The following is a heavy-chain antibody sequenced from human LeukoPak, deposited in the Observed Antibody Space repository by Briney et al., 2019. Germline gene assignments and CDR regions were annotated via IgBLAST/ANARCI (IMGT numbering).Heavy chain of an antibody. CDR2: ISYDGSNK. J-gene: IGHJ4*02. D-gene: IGHD4-17*01. Sequence: GRSPRLSCAASGFTFSSYAMHCVRQAPGKGLEWVAVISYDGSNKYYADSVKGRFTISRDNSKNTLYLQMNSLRAEDTAVYYCARDRVSVGTVTTPGYWGQGTLVTVSS. CDR3: ARDRVSVGTVTTPGY. CDR1: GFTFSSYA. V-gene: IGHV3-30*04.